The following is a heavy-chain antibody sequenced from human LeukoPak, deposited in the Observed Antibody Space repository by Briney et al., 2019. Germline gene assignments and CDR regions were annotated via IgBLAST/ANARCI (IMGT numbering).Heavy chain of an antibody. CDR1: GVSFTNPW. CDR2: VKSKADDGTT. Sequence: GGSLRLSCEASGVSFTNPWMSWGRQAPGKGLEWVGRVKSKADDGTTDYAAPVQGRFTISRDDSKNTLSLQMNSLKTEDTAVYYCATEGGSGSYYGDDAFDMWGQGTMVTVSS. D-gene: IGHD3-10*01. CDR3: ATEGGSGSYYGDDAFDM. J-gene: IGHJ3*02. V-gene: IGHV3-15*01.